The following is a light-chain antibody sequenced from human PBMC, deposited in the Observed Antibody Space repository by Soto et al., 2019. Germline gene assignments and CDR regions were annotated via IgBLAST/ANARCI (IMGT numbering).Light chain of an antibody. V-gene: IGKV1-6*01. J-gene: IGKJ5*01. Sequence: AIQMTQSPSSLSASVGDRVTITCRASQGIRNDLGWYQQKPGKAPKLLIYAASSLQSGVPSRFRGSGYGTDFALTITSLQPEDFAIYYCQQSYNSPPITFGQGTRLEIK. CDR3: QQSYNSPPIT. CDR1: QGIRND. CDR2: AAS.